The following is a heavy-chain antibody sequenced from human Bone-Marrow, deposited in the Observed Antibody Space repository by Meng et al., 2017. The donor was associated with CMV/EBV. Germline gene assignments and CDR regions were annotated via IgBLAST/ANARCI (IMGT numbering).Heavy chain of an antibody. Sequence: GESLKISCAASGFTFTNAWMSWVRQAPGKGLEWIGRIKSKSDGGTTDYAAPVKGRFTISRDDSKDTLYLQLNSLKTEDTAVYYCTAYIVGTTSDNWGQGTLVTV. CDR1: GFTFTNAW. CDR3: TAYIVGTTSDN. D-gene: IGHD1-26*01. V-gene: IGHV3-15*01. J-gene: IGHJ4*02. CDR2: IKSKSDGGTT.